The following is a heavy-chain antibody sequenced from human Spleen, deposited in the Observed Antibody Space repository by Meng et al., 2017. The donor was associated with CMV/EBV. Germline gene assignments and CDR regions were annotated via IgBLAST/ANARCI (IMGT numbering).Heavy chain of an antibody. V-gene: IGHV3-21*03. CDR2: ISSSSSYI. Sequence: GGSLILSCAASGFIFSSYNMNWVSQGPGEGLEWVSSISSSSSYIYYADSVKGRFTISRDNAKNPLYLQMESLGAEDTAVYYCARDLQDSSGYHGLDYWGQGTVVTVSS. CDR3: ARDLQDSSGYHGLDY. J-gene: IGHJ4*02. D-gene: IGHD3-22*01. CDR1: GFIFSSYN.